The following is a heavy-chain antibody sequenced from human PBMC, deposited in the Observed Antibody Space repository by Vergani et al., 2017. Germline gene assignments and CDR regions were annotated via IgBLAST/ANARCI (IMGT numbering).Heavy chain of an antibody. CDR1: GFTFDDYG. D-gene: IGHD2-2*01. Sequence: EVQLVESGGGVVRPGGSLRLSCAASGFTFDDYGMSWVRQAPGKGLEWVSGINWNGGSTGYADSVKGRFTISRDNAKNSLYLQMNSLRAEDTAVYYCARDGLVVVPAASGDFQHWGQGTLVTVSS. J-gene: IGHJ1*01. V-gene: IGHV3-20*04. CDR3: ARDGLVVVPAASGDFQH. CDR2: INWNGGST.